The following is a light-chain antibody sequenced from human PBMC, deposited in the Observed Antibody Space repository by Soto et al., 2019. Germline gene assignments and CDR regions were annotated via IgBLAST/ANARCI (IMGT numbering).Light chain of an antibody. V-gene: IGLV2-8*01. J-gene: IGLJ1*01. Sequence: QSALTQPPSASGSPGQSVTISCTGTSGDVGRYNYVSWFQQHPGKAPKLMIYGVIQRPSGVPDRFSGSKSGNTASLTVSGLQAEDEADYYCYSHAGSNTYVFGTGTKVTVL. CDR2: GVI. CDR3: YSHAGSNTYV. CDR1: SGDVGRYNY.